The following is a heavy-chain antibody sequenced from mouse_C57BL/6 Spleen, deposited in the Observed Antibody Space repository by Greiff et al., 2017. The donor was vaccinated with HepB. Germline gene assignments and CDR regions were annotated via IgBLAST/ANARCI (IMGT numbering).Heavy chain of an antibody. Sequence: EVQRVESGAELVRPGASVKLSCTASGFNIKDDYMHWVKQRPEQGLEWIGWIDPENGDTEYASKFQGKATITADTSSNTAYLQLSSLTSEDTAVYYCTPITTGYWGQGTTLTVSS. V-gene: IGHV14-4*01. CDR2: IDPENGDT. CDR3: TPITTGY. CDR1: GFNIKDDY. J-gene: IGHJ2*01. D-gene: IGHD1-1*01.